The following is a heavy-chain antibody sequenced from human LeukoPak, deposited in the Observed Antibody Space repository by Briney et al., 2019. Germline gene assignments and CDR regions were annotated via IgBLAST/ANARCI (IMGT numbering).Heavy chain of an antibody. V-gene: IGHV3-30-3*01. J-gene: IGHJ4*02. D-gene: IGHD3-10*01. CDR3: ARSDYYGSGSYFDY. CDR1: GFTFSSYA. CDR2: ISYDGSNK. Sequence: AGRSLRLSCAASGFTFSSYAMHWVRQAPGKGLEWVAVISYDGSNKYYADSVKGRFTISRDNSKNTLYLQMNSLRAEDTAVYYCARSDYYGSGSYFDYWGQGTLVTVSS.